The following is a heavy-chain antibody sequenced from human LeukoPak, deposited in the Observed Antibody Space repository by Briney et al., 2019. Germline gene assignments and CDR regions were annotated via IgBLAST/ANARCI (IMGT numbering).Heavy chain of an antibody. CDR2: IKSKTDGGTT. Sequence: KPGGSLRLSCAASGFTFSNAWMSWVRQAPGKGLEWVGRIKSKTDGGTTDYAAPVKGRFTISREDSKNTLYLQMNSLKTEDTAVYYCTTNPYDRSGYHIWGQGTMVTVSS. CDR1: GFTFSNAW. J-gene: IGHJ3*02. CDR3: TTNPYDRSGYHI. D-gene: IGHD3-22*01. V-gene: IGHV3-15*01.